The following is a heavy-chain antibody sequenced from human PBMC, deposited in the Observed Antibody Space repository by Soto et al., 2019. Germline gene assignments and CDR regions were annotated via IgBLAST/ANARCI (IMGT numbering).Heavy chain of an antibody. Sequence: GGSLRLSCAASGFTFSSYGMHWVRQAPGKGLEWVAVISYDGSNKYYADSVKGRFTISRDNSKNTLYLQMNSLRAEDTAVYYCARGPGYYFDYWGQGTLVTVSS. V-gene: IGHV3-30*03. CDR2: ISYDGSNK. CDR1: GFTFSSYG. J-gene: IGHJ4*02. CDR3: ARGPGYYFDY.